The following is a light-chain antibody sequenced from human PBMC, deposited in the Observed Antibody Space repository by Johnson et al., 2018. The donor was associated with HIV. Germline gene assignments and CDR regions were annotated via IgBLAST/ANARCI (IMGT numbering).Light chain of an antibody. J-gene: IGLJ1*01. CDR3: GTWDSSLSVYV. CDR1: SSNIGNNY. V-gene: IGLV1-51*01. Sequence: QSALTQPPSVSAAPGQKVTMSCSGSSSNIGNNYVSWYQQLPGTAPKLLIYDNNTRPSGIPDRFSGSKSGPSATLGITGHQTGDEADYYCGTWDSSLSVYVFGTGTEVTV. CDR2: DNN.